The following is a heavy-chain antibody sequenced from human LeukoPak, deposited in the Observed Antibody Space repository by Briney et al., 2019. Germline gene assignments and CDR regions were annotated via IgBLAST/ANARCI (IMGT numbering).Heavy chain of an antibody. Sequence: SETLSLTCAVYGGSFSGYYWSWIRQPPGKGLEWIGEINHSGSTNYNPSLKSRVTISVDTSKNQFSLKLSSVTAADTAVYYCARVSRFLEWLTPERYYYYGMDVWGQGTTVTVSS. CDR3: ARVSRFLEWLTPERYYYYGMDV. CDR1: GGSFSGYY. V-gene: IGHV4-34*01. D-gene: IGHD3-3*01. CDR2: INHSGST. J-gene: IGHJ6*02.